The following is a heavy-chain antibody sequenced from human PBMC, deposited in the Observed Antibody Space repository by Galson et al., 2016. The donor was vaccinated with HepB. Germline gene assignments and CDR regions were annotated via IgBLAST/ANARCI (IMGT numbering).Heavy chain of an antibody. CDR3: AHRQRGTTFDY. CDR1: GFSLTSGVVG. D-gene: IGHD1-14*01. Sequence: LVKPTQTLTLTCNFSGFSLTSGVVGVGWLRQPPGKALEWLALIYGDDDKTFSPSLRSRVTITKDTSKNQVVLRLTNMDPLDTATYFCAHRQRGTTFDYWGQGILVAVSS. J-gene: IGHJ4*02. V-gene: IGHV2-5*02. CDR2: IYGDDDK.